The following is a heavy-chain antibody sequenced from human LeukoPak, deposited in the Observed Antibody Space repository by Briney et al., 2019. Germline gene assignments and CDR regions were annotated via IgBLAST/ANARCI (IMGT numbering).Heavy chain of an antibody. D-gene: IGHD3-9*01. CDR2: ISWNSGSI. CDR3: AKDTGILTSPDAFDI. Sequence: SLRLSCAASGFTFDDYAMHWVRQAPGKGLEWGSGISWNSGSIGYADSVKGRFTISRDNAKNSLYLQMNSLRAEDTALYYCAKDTGILTSPDAFDIWGQGTMVTVSS. V-gene: IGHV3-9*01. CDR1: GFTFDDYA. J-gene: IGHJ3*02.